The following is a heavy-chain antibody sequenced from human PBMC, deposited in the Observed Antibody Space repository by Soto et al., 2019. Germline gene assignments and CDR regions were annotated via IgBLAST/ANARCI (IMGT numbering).Heavy chain of an antibody. CDR1: GFSLSNARMG. CDR2: IFSNDVK. CDR3: ARIITVRGVNIYNWFDP. D-gene: IGHD3-10*01. Sequence: QVTLKESGPVLVKPTETLTLTCTVSGFSLSNARMGVSWIRQRPGKALEWLAHIFSNDVKSYSTSLKSRLTISKDTSKSQVVLTMTNMDPVDTGTYYCARIITVRGVNIYNWFDPWGQGTLVTVSS. J-gene: IGHJ5*02. V-gene: IGHV2-26*01.